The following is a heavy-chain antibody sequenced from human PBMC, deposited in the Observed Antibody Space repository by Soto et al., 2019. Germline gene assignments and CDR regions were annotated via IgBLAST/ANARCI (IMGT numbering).Heavy chain of an antibody. Sequence: EVQRVESGGGLVQPGGSLRLSCAASGFTFSSYWMSWVRQAPGKGLEWVANIKQDGSEKYYVDSVKGRFTISRDNAKNALYLQMNSLRAEDTAVYYCARDSPLFGVALDYWGQGTLVTVSS. CDR3: ARDSPLFGVALDY. CDR1: GFTFSSYW. J-gene: IGHJ4*02. CDR2: IKQDGSEK. D-gene: IGHD3-3*01. V-gene: IGHV3-7*01.